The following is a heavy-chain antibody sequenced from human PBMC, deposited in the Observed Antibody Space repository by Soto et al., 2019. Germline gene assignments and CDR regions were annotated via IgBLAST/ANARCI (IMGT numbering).Heavy chain of an antibody. V-gene: IGHV3-53*01. J-gene: IGHJ4*02. CDR3: ARGTSGYSF. D-gene: IGHD3-22*01. CDR2: IYSSGTT. CDR1: GLDVSTNY. Sequence: EVQLVESGGGLIQPGGSLRLSCAASGLDVSTNYKNWVRQAPGKGLEWVSMIYSSGTTYYAASVKGRFSISRDKSKNTLYLQMNSLRADDTAVYYCARGTSGYSFWGQGTLVTVSS.